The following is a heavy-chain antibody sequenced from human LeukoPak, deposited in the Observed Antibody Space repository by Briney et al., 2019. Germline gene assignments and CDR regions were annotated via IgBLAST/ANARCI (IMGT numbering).Heavy chain of an antibody. D-gene: IGHD6-19*01. V-gene: IGHV3-21*01. CDR3: AREGIAVAGYWGFDY. CDR1: GFTFSSYS. J-gene: IGHJ4*02. Sequence: GGSLRLSCAASGFTFSSYSMNWVRQAPGKGLEWVSSISSSSSYIYYADSVKGRFTISRDNAKNSLYLQMNSLRAEDTAVYYCAREGIAVAGYWGFDYWGQGTLVTVSS. CDR2: ISSSSSYI.